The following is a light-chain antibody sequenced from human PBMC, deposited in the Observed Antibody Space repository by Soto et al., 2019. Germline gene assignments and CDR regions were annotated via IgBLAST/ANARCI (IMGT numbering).Light chain of an antibody. V-gene: IGKV3D-15*01. CDR3: QQYNSYTWT. Sequence: IEMRQSPSSLSVSTGDRATISGRASQSISTNLAWYQQKPGQAPKLVIYGASSRDTGIPARFSGSGSGTEFSLTISSLQPDDFATYFCQQYNSYTWTFGQGPKV. J-gene: IGKJ1*01. CDR2: GAS. CDR1: QSISTN.